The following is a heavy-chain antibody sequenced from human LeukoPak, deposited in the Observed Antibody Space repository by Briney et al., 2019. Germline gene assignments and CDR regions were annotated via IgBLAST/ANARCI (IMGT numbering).Heavy chain of an antibody. D-gene: IGHD3-10*01. CDR3: AKDSFPYYYGSGYYGMDV. CDR1: GFTFDDYA. CDR2: ISWNSGSI. V-gene: IGHV3-9*01. J-gene: IGHJ6*02. Sequence: PGGSLRLSCAASGFTFDDYAMHWVRQAPGKGLEWVSGISWNSGSIGYADSVKGRFTISRDNAKNSLYLQMNSLRAEDTALYYCAKDSFPYYYGSGYYGMDVWGQGTTVTVSS.